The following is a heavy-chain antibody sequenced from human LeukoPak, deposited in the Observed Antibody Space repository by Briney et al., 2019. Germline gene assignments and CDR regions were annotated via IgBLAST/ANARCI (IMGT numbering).Heavy chain of an antibody. J-gene: IGHJ4*02. V-gene: IGHV3-30*04. Sequence: PGGSLRLSCAASGFTFSNYAMVWVRQAPGRGLEWVAVISYDGSNKYYADSVKGRFTISRDNAKNSLYLQMNSLRAEDTAVYYCARDLTGTNYWGQGTLVTVSS. CDR3: ARDLTGTNY. D-gene: IGHD1-7*01. CDR1: GFTFSNYA. CDR2: ISYDGSNK.